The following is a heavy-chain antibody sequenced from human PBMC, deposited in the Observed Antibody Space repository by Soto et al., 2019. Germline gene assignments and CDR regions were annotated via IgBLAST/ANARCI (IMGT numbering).Heavy chain of an antibody. CDR2: INPSGGST. V-gene: IGHV1-46*01. CDR3: ARVPNIVVVPAADYGGNSEAFDI. D-gene: IGHD2-2*01. J-gene: IGHJ3*02. Sequence: ASVKVSCKESGYTFTSYYMHWVRQAPGQGLEWMGIINPSGGSTSYAQKFQGRVTMTRDTSTSTVYMELSSLRSEDTAVYYCARVPNIVVVPAADYGGNSEAFDIWGQGTMVTV. CDR1: GYTFTSYY.